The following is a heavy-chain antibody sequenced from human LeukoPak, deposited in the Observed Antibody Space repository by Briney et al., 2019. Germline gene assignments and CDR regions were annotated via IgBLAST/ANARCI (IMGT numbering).Heavy chain of an antibody. Sequence: ASVKVSCKASGYTFTSYAMHWVRQAPGQRLEWMGWINAGNGNTKYSQKFQGRVTITRDTSASTAYMELSSLRSEDTAVYYCARGRVVPKYYYYGMDVWGQGATVTVSS. CDR2: INAGNGNT. D-gene: IGHD3-3*01. CDR1: GYTFTSYA. CDR3: ARGRVVPKYYYYGMDV. J-gene: IGHJ6*02. V-gene: IGHV1-3*01.